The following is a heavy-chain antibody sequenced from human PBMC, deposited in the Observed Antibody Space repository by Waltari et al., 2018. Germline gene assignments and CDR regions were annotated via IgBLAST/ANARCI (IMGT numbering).Heavy chain of an antibody. CDR1: GGSFSGYY. CDR2: INQSGST. Sequence: QVQLQQWGAGLLKPSETLSLTCAVSGGSFSGYYWSWIRQPPGKGLEWIGEINQSGSTNYNPSLKSRVTISVDTSKNQFSLKLSSVTAADTAVYYCARGGSLYYDFWSGYLDYWGQGTLVTVSS. CDR3: ARGGSLYYDFWSGYLDY. V-gene: IGHV4-34*01. D-gene: IGHD3-3*01. J-gene: IGHJ4*02.